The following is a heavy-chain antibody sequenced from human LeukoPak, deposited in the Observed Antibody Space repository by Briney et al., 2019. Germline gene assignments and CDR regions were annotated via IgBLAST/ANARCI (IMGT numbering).Heavy chain of an antibody. CDR2: ISGSGGST. CDR3: ARDTLYSSGWYSY. Sequence: GGSLRLSCAASGFTFSSYAMSWVRQAPGKGLEWVSAISGSGGSTYYAYSVKGRFTISRDNSKNTLYLQMNSLRAEDTAVYYCARDTLYSSGWYSYWGQETLVTVSS. D-gene: IGHD6-19*01. V-gene: IGHV3-23*01. CDR1: GFTFSSYA. J-gene: IGHJ4*02.